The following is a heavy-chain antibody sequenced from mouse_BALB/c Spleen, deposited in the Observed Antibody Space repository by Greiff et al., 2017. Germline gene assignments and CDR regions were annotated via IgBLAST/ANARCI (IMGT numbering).Heavy chain of an antibody. CDR2: ISYSGST. CDR3: ARGYSSTTVVARYFDV. Sequence: ELGPGPVKPSQSLSLTCPVTCYSITSDYAWHCIRQFRGNNLECMSYISYSGSTSYNPSLKSRIPITRDTSKNQFFLQLNSVTNEDTATYDCARGYSSTTVVARYFDVWGAGTTVTVSS. V-gene: IGHV3-2*02. CDR1: CYSITSDYA. J-gene: IGHJ1*01. D-gene: IGHD1-1*01.